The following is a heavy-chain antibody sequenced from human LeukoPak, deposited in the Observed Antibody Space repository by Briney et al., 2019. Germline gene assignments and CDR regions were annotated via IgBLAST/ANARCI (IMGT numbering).Heavy chain of an antibody. CDR3: AKDRRVGASYWYFDL. D-gene: IGHD1-26*01. CDR1: GFTFSSYA. V-gene: IGHV3-23*01. CDR2: ISSSGSGGNT. Sequence: GGSLRLSCAASGFTFSSYALSWARQAPGKGLEWVSGISSSGSGGNTYYADSVKGRFTISRDSSKNTLFLHMNTQRAEDTAIYYCAKDRRVGASYWYFDLWGRGTLVTDSS. J-gene: IGHJ2*01.